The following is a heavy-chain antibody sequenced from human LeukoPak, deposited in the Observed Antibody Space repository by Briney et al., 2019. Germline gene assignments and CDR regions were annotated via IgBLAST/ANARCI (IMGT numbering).Heavy chain of an antibody. Sequence: SETLSLTCAVYGGSFSGYYWSWIRQPPGKGLEWIGEINHSGSTNYNPSLKSRVTISVDTSKYQFSLKLSSVTAADTAVYYCARHFTKPEYFQHWGQGTLVTVSS. CDR1: GGSFSGYY. CDR3: ARHFTKPEYFQH. CDR2: INHSGST. V-gene: IGHV4-34*01. J-gene: IGHJ1*01. D-gene: IGHD3-3*02.